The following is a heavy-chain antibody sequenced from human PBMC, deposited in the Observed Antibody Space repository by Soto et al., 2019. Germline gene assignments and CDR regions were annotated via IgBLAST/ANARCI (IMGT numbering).Heavy chain of an antibody. V-gene: IGHV3-48*02. CDR2: ISGSGTSI. D-gene: IGHD6-19*01. CDR3: ASPAVADKHEFDY. CDR1: GFTLSSHG. Sequence: EVQLVESGGGLVQPGGSLRLSCVASGFTLSSHGLNWVRQSPGTGLEWISYISGSGTSIYYADSVKGRFTVSRDNAKNSLYLQMNILRDEDTAVYYCASPAVADKHEFDYWGQGTLVTVSS. J-gene: IGHJ4*02.